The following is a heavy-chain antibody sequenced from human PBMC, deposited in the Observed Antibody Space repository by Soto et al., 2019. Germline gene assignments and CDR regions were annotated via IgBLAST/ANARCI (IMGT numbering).Heavy chain of an antibody. CDR1: GGTFSSYA. D-gene: IGHD2-2*02. CDR3: ARAPRAYCSSTSCYKGLDFDI. Sequence: SVKVSCKASGGTFSSYAISWVRQAPGQGLEWMGGIIPIFGTANYAQKFQGRVTITADKSTSTAYMELSSLRSEDTAVYYCARAPRAYCSSTSCYKGLDFDIWGQGAMVTVSS. CDR2: IIPIFGTA. V-gene: IGHV1-69*06. J-gene: IGHJ3*02.